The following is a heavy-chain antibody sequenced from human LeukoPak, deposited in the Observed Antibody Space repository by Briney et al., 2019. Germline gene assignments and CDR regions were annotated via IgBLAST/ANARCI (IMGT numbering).Heavy chain of an antibody. Sequence: GSLRLSCGASGFTFSNSDMHWVRQVSGKGVEWISGIGTVGDTYYPESVKGRFTISRENARNSLYLQMNNLRAEDTAVYYCVREARYNSAWFDVFHMWGHGTMVTVSS. V-gene: IGHV3-13*01. J-gene: IGHJ3*02. D-gene: IGHD6-19*01. CDR2: IGTVGDT. CDR1: GFTFSNSD. CDR3: VREARYNSAWFDVFHM.